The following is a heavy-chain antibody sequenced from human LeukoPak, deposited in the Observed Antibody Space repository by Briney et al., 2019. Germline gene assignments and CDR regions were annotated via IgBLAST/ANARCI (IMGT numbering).Heavy chain of an antibody. J-gene: IGHJ3*02. Sequence: GGSLRLSCAASGFTFSDYYMSWIRQAPGKGLEWVSAISGSGGSTYYADSVKGRFTISRDNSKNTLYLQMNSLRAEDTAVYYCAKDQRPYYYDSLGAFDIWGQGTMVTVSS. D-gene: IGHD3-22*01. V-gene: IGHV3-23*01. CDR3: AKDQRPYYYDSLGAFDI. CDR2: ISGSGGST. CDR1: GFTFSDYY.